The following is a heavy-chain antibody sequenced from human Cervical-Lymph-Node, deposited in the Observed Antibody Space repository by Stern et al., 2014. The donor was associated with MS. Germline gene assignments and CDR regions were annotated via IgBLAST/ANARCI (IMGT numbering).Heavy chain of an antibody. CDR3: ATLCAPLSSSFDY. J-gene: IGHJ4*02. V-gene: IGHV1-46*03. CDR1: AYKFTNYY. Sequence: VQLVHSGAEVKKPGASAKVSCKTSAYKFTNYYMHWVLQAPGQGLEWMGLINPRSGTPSYTQKFQDRVTTARDTSTSTVYMDLSSLRSDDTAVYYCATLCAPLSSSFDYWGQGTLVTVSS. CDR2: INPRSGTP. D-gene: IGHD2-2*01.